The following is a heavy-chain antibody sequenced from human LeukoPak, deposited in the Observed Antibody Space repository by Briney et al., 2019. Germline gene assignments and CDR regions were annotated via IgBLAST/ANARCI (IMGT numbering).Heavy chain of an antibody. CDR1: GDSVSSNSAA. Sequence: SQTLSLTCALSGDSVSSNSAACNWIRQSPSRGLEWLGRTYYRSKWYNDYAVSVKSRITIKPDTSKNQFSLQLNSVTPEDTAVYYCARGVTAHYDYWGQGTLVTVSS. V-gene: IGHV6-1*01. CDR3: ARGVTAHYDY. CDR2: TYYRSKWYN. D-gene: IGHD1-14*01. J-gene: IGHJ4*02.